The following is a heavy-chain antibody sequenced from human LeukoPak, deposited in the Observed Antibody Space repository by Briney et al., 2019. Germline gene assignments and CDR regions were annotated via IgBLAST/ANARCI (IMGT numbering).Heavy chain of an antibody. CDR1: GFTFSTYG. J-gene: IGHJ6*03. Sequence: GGSLRLSCAASGFTFSTYGMHWVRQAPGKGLEWVAFIRYDAINKYYADSVKGRFTISRDNSRNTLYLQMNSLRAEDTALYYCAKDGDTVSGTYYFDMDVWGKGTTVTVSS. CDR3: AKDGDTVSGTYYFDMDV. CDR2: IRYDAINK. D-gene: IGHD1-26*01. V-gene: IGHV3-30*02.